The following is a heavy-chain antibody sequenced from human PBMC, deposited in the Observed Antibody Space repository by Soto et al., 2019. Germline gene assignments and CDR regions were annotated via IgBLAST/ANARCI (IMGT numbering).Heavy chain of an antibody. J-gene: IGHJ5*02. Sequence: SETLSLTCTVSGGSISSYYWSWIRQPPGKGLEWIGHIYYSGSTNYNPSLKSRVTISVDTSKSQFSLNLISVTAADTAVYYCARGKSYYGSGRYWFDPWGQGTPVTVPS. CDR2: IYYSGST. CDR1: GGSISSYY. V-gene: IGHV4-59*01. D-gene: IGHD3-10*01. CDR3: ARGKSYYGSGRYWFDP.